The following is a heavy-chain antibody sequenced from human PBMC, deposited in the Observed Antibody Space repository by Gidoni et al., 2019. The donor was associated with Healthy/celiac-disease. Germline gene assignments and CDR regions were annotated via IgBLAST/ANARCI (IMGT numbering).Heavy chain of an antibody. V-gene: IGHV3-73*02. CDR2: IRRKANSYAT. J-gene: IGHJ4*02. CDR1: GFPFRGPA. D-gene: IGHD6-13*01. Sequence: EVQLVESGGGLVPPGGSLYFSHSASGFPFRGPAMHWVRQASGNGLEWVGHIRRKANSYATAYAASVKGRFTISRDDSKNTAYLQMNSLKTEDTAVYYCTRLEMGAAGKSSVTWGQGTLVTVSS. CDR3: TRLEMGAAGKSSVT.